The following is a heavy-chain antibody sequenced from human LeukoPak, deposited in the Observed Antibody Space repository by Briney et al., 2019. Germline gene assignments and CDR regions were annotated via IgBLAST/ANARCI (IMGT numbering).Heavy chain of an antibody. CDR3: ATGNGGLFDY. J-gene: IGHJ4*02. D-gene: IGHD2-8*01. Sequence: TGGSLRLSCAASGFTFSDYSMNWVRQAPEKGLEWVSSISSSNSYIYYADSVKGRFTISRDNAKNSLYLQMNSLRAEDTAVYYCATGNGGLFDYWGLGTLVTVSS. V-gene: IGHV3-21*01. CDR1: GFTFSDYS. CDR2: ISSSNSYI.